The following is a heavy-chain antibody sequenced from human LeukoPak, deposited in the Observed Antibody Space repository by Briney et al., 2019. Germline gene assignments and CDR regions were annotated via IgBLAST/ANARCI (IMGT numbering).Heavy chain of an antibody. J-gene: IGHJ5*02. CDR1: GGSITSNNYY. D-gene: IGHD5-12*01. CDR3: ARVDIVTTNWFDP. CDR2: ISYGGST. V-gene: IGHV4-39*02. Sequence: SETLSLTCTVSGGSITSNNYYWGWIRQPPGKGLEWIGSISYGGSTHYNPSLKSRVTISVGTPKNQFSLKLNSVTAADTAVYYCARVDIVTTNWFDPWGQGTLVIVSP.